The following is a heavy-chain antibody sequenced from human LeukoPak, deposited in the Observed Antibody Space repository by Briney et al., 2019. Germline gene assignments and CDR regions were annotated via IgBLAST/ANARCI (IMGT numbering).Heavy chain of an antibody. CDR3: ANLQGGLLSFDG. CDR1: GFTFSDYS. V-gene: IGHV3-48*04. CDR2: ITGSSSAT. Sequence: GGSLRLPCITSGFTFSDYSMDWVRQAPGKGLEWVSYITGSSSATYYAESVKGRFTISRDNAKNSLYLQMNNLRAEDTAVYYCANLQGGLLSFDGWGQGTLVTVSS. J-gene: IGHJ4*02. D-gene: IGHD5-24*01.